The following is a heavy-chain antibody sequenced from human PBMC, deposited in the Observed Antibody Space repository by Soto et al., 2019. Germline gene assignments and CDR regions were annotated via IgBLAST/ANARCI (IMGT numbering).Heavy chain of an antibody. CDR3: ARGWASGWYYFDY. CDR1: GYSISSGYY. Sequence: SETLSLTCAVSGYSISSGYYWGWIRQPPGKGLEWIGSIYHSGSTYYNPSLKSRVAIPVDTSKNQFSLKLSSVTAADTAVYYCARGWASGWYYFDYWGQGTLVTVSS. V-gene: IGHV4-38-2*01. D-gene: IGHD6-19*01. CDR2: IYHSGST. J-gene: IGHJ4*02.